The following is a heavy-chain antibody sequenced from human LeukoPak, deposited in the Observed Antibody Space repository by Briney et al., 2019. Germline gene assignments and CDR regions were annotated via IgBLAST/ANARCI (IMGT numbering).Heavy chain of an antibody. Sequence: GGSLRLSCAASGFTFSSYSMNWVRQAPGKGLEWVSSISSSSSYIYYADSVKGRFTISRDNAKNSLYLQMNGLRAEDTAVYYCARDVSLAAAGANWFDPRGQGTLVTVSS. J-gene: IGHJ5*02. V-gene: IGHV3-21*01. CDR3: ARDVSLAAAGANWFDP. D-gene: IGHD6-13*01. CDR2: ISSSSSYI. CDR1: GFTFSSYS.